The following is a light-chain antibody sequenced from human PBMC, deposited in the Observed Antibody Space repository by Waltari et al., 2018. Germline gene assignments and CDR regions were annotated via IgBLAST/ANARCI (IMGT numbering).Light chain of an antibody. Sequence: QSALTQPPSASGSPGQSVPISCTGTSSDVGGYNFVPWYQQHPGNAPKLMIYEVNKRTSGVPDRFSGSKSGNTASLTVSGLQAEDEAEYYCTSYAGSKNLRVFGGGTKLTVL. V-gene: IGLV2-8*01. J-gene: IGLJ2*01. CDR1: SSDVGGYNF. CDR2: EVN. CDR3: TSYAGSKNLRV.